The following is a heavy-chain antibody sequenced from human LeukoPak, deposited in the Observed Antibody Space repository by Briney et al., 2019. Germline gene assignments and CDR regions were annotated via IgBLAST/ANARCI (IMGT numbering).Heavy chain of an antibody. V-gene: IGHV3-30*02. D-gene: IGHD5-18*01. CDR3: AKEIQLWSREQIFDY. CDR2: IRYDGSNK. Sequence: GGSLRLSCAASGFTFSSYGMHWVRQAPGKGLEWVAFIRYDGSNKYYADSVKGRFTISRDNSKNTLYLQMNSLRAEDTAVYYCAKEIQLWSREQIFDYWGQGTLVTVSS. J-gene: IGHJ4*02. CDR1: GFTFSSYG.